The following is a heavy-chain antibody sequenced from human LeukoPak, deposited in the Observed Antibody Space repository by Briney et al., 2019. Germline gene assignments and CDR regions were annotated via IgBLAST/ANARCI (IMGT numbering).Heavy chain of an antibody. CDR1: GYTFNNYG. Sequence: ASVKVSCKASGYTFNNYGVSWVRQAPGQGLEWMGWISTHNGNTNYAQKFQGRVTVTTDTSTSTAYMELRSLRFDDTAVYYCATTGDGFDIWGQGTMVRVSS. V-gene: IGHV1-18*01. CDR3: ATTGDGFDI. CDR2: ISTHNGNT. D-gene: IGHD4-17*01. J-gene: IGHJ3*02.